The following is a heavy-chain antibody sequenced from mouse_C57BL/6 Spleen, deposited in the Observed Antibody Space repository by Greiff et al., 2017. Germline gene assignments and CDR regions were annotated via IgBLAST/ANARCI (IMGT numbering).Heavy chain of an antibody. Sequence: VQLQQPGAELVRPGTSVKLSCKASGYTFTSYWMNWVKQRPGQGLEWIGVIDPSDSYTNYNQKFKGKATLTVDTSSSTAYMQLSSLTSEDSAVYYCARFVTYSNFSFDYWGQGTTLTVSS. D-gene: IGHD2-5*01. CDR1: GYTFTSYW. CDR2: IDPSDSYT. J-gene: IGHJ2*01. V-gene: IGHV1-59*01. CDR3: ARFVTYSNFSFDY.